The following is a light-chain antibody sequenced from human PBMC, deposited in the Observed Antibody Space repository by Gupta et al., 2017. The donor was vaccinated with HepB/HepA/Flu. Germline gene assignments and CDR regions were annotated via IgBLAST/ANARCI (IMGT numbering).Light chain of an antibody. CDR3: KMWDNFRVHVV. CDR1: NLGTYA. J-gene: IGLJ2*01. CDR2: EDN. Sequence: SVLSQPPSASLSPGQTARTTCGGNNLGTYAVHWYQQKPGQAPVLVLYEDNDRPSGIPERFSGSNSGNTANLSISRVEAGDEADHYCKMWDNFRVHVVFGGGTKLTVL. V-gene: IGLV3-21*02.